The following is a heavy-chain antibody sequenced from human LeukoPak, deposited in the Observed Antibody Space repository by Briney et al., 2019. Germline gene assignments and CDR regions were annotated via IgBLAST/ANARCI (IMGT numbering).Heavy chain of an antibody. D-gene: IGHD6-19*01. CDR1: GYSISSGYY. CDR2: IYHSGST. CDR3: ASRPSSGWYPFDY. J-gene: IGHJ4*02. Sequence: SETLSLTCAVSGYSISSGYYWGWIRPPPGKGLEWIGSIYHSGSTYYNPSLKSRVTISVDTSKNQFSLKLSSVTAADTAVYYCASRPSSGWYPFDYWGQGTLVTVSS. V-gene: IGHV4-38-2*01.